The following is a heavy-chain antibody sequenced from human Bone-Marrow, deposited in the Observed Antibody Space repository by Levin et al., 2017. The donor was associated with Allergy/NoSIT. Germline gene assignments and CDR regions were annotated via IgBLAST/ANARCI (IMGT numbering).Heavy chain of an antibody. Sequence: GESLKISCAASGFTFSTLWMSWVRQAPGKGLEWVANIKQDGSERYYVDSVKGRFTISRDNAKNSLYLQMNSLRAEDTAVYYCARDGGWRGDYKNDYWGQGILVTVSS. D-gene: IGHD3-3*01. CDR3: ARDGGWRGDYKNDY. CDR2: IKQDGSER. CDR1: GFTFSTLW. V-gene: IGHV3-7*01. J-gene: IGHJ4*02.